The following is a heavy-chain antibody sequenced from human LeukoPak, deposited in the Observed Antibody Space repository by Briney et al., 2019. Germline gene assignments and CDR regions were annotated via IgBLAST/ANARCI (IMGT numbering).Heavy chain of an antibody. V-gene: IGHV3-23*01. D-gene: IGHD6-19*01. CDR3: AKARYPAGWHHFDY. J-gene: IGHJ4*02. Sequence: GGSLRLSCVASGFTFRTYAMSWVPQGPGKGLGWVSSMCGRGGRTNYADSVKGRLTISRDNSKNTLYLQMSSLRAEDTAVYFCAKARYPAGWHHFDYWGQGTLVTASS. CDR2: MCGRGGRT. CDR1: GFTFRTYA.